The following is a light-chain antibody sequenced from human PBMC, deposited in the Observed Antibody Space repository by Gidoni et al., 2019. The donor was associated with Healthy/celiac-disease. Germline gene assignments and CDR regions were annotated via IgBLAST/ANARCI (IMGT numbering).Light chain of an antibody. CDR2: INSDGSH. V-gene: IGLV4-69*01. Sequence: QPVLTQSPSASASLGASVQLTCSLSSGHSTYSIAWHQQQPEKGPRFLMTINSDGSHSRGDGIPDRFSGSSSGAERHLSISSLQSEDEADYYCQTWGTNMGVFGGGTKLTVV. J-gene: IGLJ2*01. CDR3: QTWGTNMGV. CDR1: SGHSTYS.